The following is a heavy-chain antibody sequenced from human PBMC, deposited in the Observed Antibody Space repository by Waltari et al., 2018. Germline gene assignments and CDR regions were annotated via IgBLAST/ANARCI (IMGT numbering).Heavy chain of an antibody. CDR2: ISGSGGST. J-gene: IGHJ4*02. Sequence: EVQLLESGGGLVQPGGSLRLSCAASGFTFSSYAMSWVRQAPGKGLEGVSGISGSGGSTYDADSVKGRFTISRDNSKNTLYLQMNSLRAEDTAVYYCAKPAGQQLDLFDYWGQGTLVTVSS. CDR1: GFTFSSYA. CDR3: AKPAGQQLDLFDY. V-gene: IGHV3-23*01. D-gene: IGHD6-13*01.